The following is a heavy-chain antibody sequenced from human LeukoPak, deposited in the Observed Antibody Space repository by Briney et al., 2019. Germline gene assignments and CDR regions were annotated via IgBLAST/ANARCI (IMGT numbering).Heavy chain of an antibody. V-gene: IGHV3-21*06. Sequence: GGSLRLSCAASGFTFSSYSMYWVRQAPGKGLEWVSSISTTSSYIFYADSVKGRFTISRDIAKNSLYLQMNSLRAEDTAVYYCARECLNGVCLDYWGQGSLVTVSS. D-gene: IGHD2-8*01. CDR1: GFTFSSYS. J-gene: IGHJ4*02. CDR3: ARECLNGVCLDY. CDR2: ISTTSSYI.